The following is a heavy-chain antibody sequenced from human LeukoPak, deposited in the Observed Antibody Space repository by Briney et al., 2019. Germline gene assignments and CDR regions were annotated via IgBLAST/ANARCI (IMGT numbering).Heavy chain of an antibody. CDR3: PRYNHDHFDY. CDR1: GFTFGGYG. V-gene: IGHV3-30*03. Sequence: AGPLRLPCAGSGFTFGGYGMHWFRQTPRKGLEWVSVIAYYGSRAFYADSVKSRFTISSDNSKNTLSVHMDDLRAEDTAVYYCPRYNHDHFDYWGQGTLVTVSS. D-gene: IGHD1-14*01. CDR2: IAYYGSRA. J-gene: IGHJ4*02.